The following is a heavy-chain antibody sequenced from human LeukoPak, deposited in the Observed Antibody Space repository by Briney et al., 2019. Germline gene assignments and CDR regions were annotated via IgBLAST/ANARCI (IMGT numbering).Heavy chain of an antibody. CDR2: IYSDNT. D-gene: IGHD6-13*01. Sequence: GGSLRLSCTVSGFTVSSNSMSWVRQAPGKGLEWVSFIYSDNTHYSDSVKGRFTISRDNSKNMLYLQMNSLRAEDTAVYYCAKVPTAAGIIDFDYWGQGTLVTVSS. V-gene: IGHV3-53*01. CDR3: AKVPTAAGIIDFDY. J-gene: IGHJ4*02. CDR1: GFTVSSNS.